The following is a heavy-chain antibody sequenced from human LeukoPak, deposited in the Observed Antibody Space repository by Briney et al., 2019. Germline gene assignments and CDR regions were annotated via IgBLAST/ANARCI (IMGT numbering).Heavy chain of an antibody. J-gene: IGHJ6*04. Sequence: GGSLRLSCAASGFTFSSYEMNWVRQAPGKGLEWVSYISSSGSTIYYANSVKGRFTISRDNAKNSLYLQMNSLRAEDTAVYYCAELGITMIGGVWGKGTTVTISS. CDR1: GFTFSSYE. D-gene: IGHD3-10*02. CDR3: AELGITMIGGV. CDR2: ISSSGSTI. V-gene: IGHV3-48*03.